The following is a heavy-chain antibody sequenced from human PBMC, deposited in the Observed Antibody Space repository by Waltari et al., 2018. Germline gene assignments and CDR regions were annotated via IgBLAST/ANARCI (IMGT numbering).Heavy chain of an antibody. CDR3: ARGVGSLYSWFDP. D-gene: IGHD2-15*01. V-gene: IGHV4-31*03. Sequence: QVQLQESGPGLVQPSQTLSLTCTVSGGPIGSGGYFWSWIRQLPGKGLEWIGYIYYTGSSFYNPSLTSRVTISVDTSKKQFSLKLRSVTAADTAIYYCARGVGSLYSWFDPWGQGALVTVSS. J-gene: IGHJ5*02. CDR2: IYYTGSS. CDR1: GGPIGSGGYF.